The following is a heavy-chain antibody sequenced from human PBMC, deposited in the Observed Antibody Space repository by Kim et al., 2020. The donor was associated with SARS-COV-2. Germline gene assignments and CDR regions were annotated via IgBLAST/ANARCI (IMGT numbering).Heavy chain of an antibody. V-gene: IGHV3-23*01. J-gene: IGHJ5*02. D-gene: IGHD6-13*01. CDR3: ATKPSSSWYFDWFDP. Sequence: GGSLRLSCAASGFTFSSYAMSWVRQAPGKGLEWVSAISGSGGSTYYADSVKGRFTISRDNSKNTLYLQMNSLRAEDTAVYYCATKPSSSWYFDWFDPWGQGTLVTVSS. CDR2: ISGSGGST. CDR1: GFTFSSYA.